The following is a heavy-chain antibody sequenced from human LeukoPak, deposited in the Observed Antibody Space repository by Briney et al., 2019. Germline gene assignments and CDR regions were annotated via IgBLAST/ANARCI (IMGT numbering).Heavy chain of an antibody. J-gene: IGHJ4*02. D-gene: IGHD3-22*01. Sequence: GGSLRLSCVVSGFTFSDFAMSWVRRAPGKGLEWVSAITGSGETKYYADSVKGRFIMSRDNSKNTLYLQMNSLRDEDTAEYFCAKESLVVIESYFDNWGQGTLSPSPQ. V-gene: IGHV3-23*01. CDR2: ITGSGETK. CDR3: AKESLVVIESYFDN. CDR1: GFTFSDFA.